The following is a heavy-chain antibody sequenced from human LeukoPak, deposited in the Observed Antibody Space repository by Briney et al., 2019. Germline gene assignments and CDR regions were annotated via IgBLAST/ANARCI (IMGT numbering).Heavy chain of an antibody. CDR3: ARKIWFGDRGYAFDI. D-gene: IGHD3-10*01. CDR1: GYTFTSYG. CDR2: ISAYNGNT. Sequence: GASVKVSCKASGYTFTSYGISWVRQAPGQGLEWMGWISAYNGNTNYAQKLQGRVTMTTDTSTSTAYMELRSLRSDDTAVYYCARKIWFGDRGYAFDIWGQGTMVTVSS. V-gene: IGHV1-18*01. J-gene: IGHJ3*02.